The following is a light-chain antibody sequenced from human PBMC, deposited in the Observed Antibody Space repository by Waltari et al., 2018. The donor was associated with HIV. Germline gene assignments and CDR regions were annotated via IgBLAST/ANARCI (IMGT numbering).Light chain of an antibody. V-gene: IGLV3-1*01. CDR2: EDN. J-gene: IGLJ2*01. CDR3: QAWDSSTVV. CDR1: KLGHKS. Sequence: SYEVTQPPSVSVSPGQTASITCSGHKLGHKSTAWYQQKPGHSPVLVIYEDNKRRSGTPGRFSGSNSGDTATLTISGTQAMDEADYYCQAWDSSTVVFGGGTRLTVL.